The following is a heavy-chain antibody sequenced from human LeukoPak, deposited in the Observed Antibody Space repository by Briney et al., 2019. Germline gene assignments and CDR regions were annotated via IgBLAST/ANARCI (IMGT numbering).Heavy chain of an antibody. CDR2: MNPNSGNT. V-gene: IGHV1-8*01. CDR1: GYTFTSYD. CDR3: ARVGSSSGSLDY. D-gene: IGHD6-19*01. J-gene: IGHJ4*02. Sequence: GASVKVSCKASGYTFTSYDINWVRQATGQGLEWMGWMNPNSGNTGYAQKFQGRVTITTDESTSTAYMELSSLRSEDTAVYYCARVGSSSGSLDYWGQGTLVTVSS.